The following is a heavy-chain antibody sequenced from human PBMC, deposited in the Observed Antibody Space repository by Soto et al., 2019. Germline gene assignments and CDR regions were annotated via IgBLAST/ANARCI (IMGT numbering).Heavy chain of an antibody. J-gene: IGHJ5*02. CDR1: GYTFTSYG. CDR2: ISAYNGNT. Sequence: QVQLVQSGAEVKKPGASVKVSCKASGYTFTSYGISWVRQAPGQGLEWMGWISAYNGNTNNAQKLQGRVTMTTDTSTSTAYMELRSLRSDDTAGYYCARDPRGGDYEGNWFDPWGQGTLVTVSS. CDR3: ARDPRGGDYEGNWFDP. D-gene: IGHD4-17*01. V-gene: IGHV1-18*01.